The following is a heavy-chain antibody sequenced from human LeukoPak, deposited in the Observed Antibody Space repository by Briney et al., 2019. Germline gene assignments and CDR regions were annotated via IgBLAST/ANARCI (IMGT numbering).Heavy chain of an antibody. V-gene: IGHV3-33*01. CDR2: IWYDGSNK. Sequence: GGSLRLSCAASGFTLSSYGMHWVRQAPSKGLEWVAVIWYDGSNKYYADSVKGRFTISRDNSKNTLYLQMNSLRAEDTALYYCAREYSSSSRRRAYYYYYMDVWGKGTTVTVSS. D-gene: IGHD6-13*01. CDR3: AREYSSSSRRRAYYYYYMDV. CDR1: GFTLSSYG. J-gene: IGHJ6*03.